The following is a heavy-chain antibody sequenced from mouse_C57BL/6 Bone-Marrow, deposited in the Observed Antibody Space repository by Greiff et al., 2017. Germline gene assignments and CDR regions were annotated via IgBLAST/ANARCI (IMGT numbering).Heavy chain of an antibody. CDR3: TTDTTVVAGDY. CDR1: GFNIKDDY. V-gene: IGHV14-4*01. CDR2: IDPENGDT. J-gene: IGHJ2*01. D-gene: IGHD1-1*01. Sequence: VQLKESGAELVRPGASVKLSCTASGFNIKDDYMHWVKQRPEQGLEWIGSIDPENGDTEYASKFQGKATITADTSSNTAYLQLSSLTSEDTAVYYCTTDTTVVAGDYWGQGTTLTVSS.